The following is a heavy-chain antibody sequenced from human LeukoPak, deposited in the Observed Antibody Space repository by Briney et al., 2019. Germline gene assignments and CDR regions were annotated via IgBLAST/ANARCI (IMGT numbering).Heavy chain of an antibody. CDR3: ARKVPSAQSDF. Sequence: PGGSLRLSCAASGFTFDDYAMHWVRQAAGKGLEWVSGISWNSGSIGYADSVKGRFTISRDNAKNSLYLQMNSLRADDTAVYYCARKVPSAQSDFWGQGTLVTVSS. J-gene: IGHJ4*02. CDR2: ISWNSGSI. CDR1: GFTFDDYA. V-gene: IGHV3-9*01.